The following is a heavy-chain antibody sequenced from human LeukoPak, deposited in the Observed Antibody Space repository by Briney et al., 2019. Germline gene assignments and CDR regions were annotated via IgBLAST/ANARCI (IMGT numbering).Heavy chain of an antibody. CDR2: IYYSGST. V-gene: IGHV4-59*11. CDR3: ARVRAPEGYSYGSFDY. Sequence: SETLSLTCTVSGGSTSNHHWSWIRQPPGKGLEWIGYIYYSGSTNYNPSLKSRVTISVDTSKNQFSLKLSSVTAADTALYYCARVRAPEGYSYGSFDYWGQGTLVTVSS. J-gene: IGHJ4*02. D-gene: IGHD5-18*01. CDR1: GGSTSNHH.